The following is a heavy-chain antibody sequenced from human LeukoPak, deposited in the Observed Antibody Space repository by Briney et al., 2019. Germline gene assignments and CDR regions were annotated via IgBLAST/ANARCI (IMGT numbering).Heavy chain of an antibody. J-gene: IGHJ5*02. CDR2: INPNSGNI. Sequence: GASVKVSCKGSGYTFTGYYMHWVRQAPGQRLEWMGWINPNSGNINYAQKFEGRVTMTRDTSISTAYMELSRLRFDDTAVYYCARIAAALNWFDPWGQGTLVTVSS. D-gene: IGHD6-13*01. CDR3: ARIAAALNWFDP. V-gene: IGHV1-2*02. CDR1: GYTFTGYY.